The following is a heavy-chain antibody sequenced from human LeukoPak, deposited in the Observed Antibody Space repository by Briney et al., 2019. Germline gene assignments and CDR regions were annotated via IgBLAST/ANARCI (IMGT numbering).Heavy chain of an antibody. CDR3: AIRKITGGSYYGMDV. D-gene: IGHD7-27*01. J-gene: IGHJ6*02. Sequence: ASVKVSCKASGYTFTGYYMHWVRQAPGQGLEWMGWINPNGGGTNYAQKFQGRVTMTRDTSISTAYMELSRLRSDDTAVYYCAIRKITGGSYYGMDVWGQGTTVTVSS. CDR2: INPNGGGT. CDR1: GYTFTGYY. V-gene: IGHV1-2*02.